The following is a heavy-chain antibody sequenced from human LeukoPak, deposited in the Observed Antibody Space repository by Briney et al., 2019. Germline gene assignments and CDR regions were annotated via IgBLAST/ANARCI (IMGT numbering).Heavy chain of an antibody. CDR1: GGSSSSYY. V-gene: IGHV4-59*12. J-gene: IGHJ4*02. CDR2: IYYSGST. D-gene: IGHD5-18*01. Sequence: PSETLSLTCTVSGGSSSSYYWSWIRQPPGKTLEWIGYIYYSGSTNYNPSLKSRVTISVDRSKNQFSLKLSSVTAADTAVYYCARSEDVDTAMVADYWGQGTLVTVSS. CDR3: ARSEDVDTAMVADY.